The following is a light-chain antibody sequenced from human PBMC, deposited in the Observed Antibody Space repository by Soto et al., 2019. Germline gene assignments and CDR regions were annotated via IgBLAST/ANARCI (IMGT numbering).Light chain of an antibody. CDR3: SSYAGSNNLV. CDR1: SSDVGGYNY. Sequence: QSALTQPPSASGYPGQSVTISCTGTSSDVGGYNYVSWYQQHPGKAPKLMIYEVSERPSGVSDRFSGSKSGNTASLTVSGLQADDEADYYCSSYAGSNNLVFGGGTKLTVL. V-gene: IGLV2-8*01. CDR2: EVS. J-gene: IGLJ3*02.